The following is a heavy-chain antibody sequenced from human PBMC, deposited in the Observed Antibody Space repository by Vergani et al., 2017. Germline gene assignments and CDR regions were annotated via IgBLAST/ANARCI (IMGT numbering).Heavy chain of an antibody. CDR1: GGSISSYY. V-gene: IGHV4-59*01. CDR2: IYYSGST. CDR3: ARVPGYCSSTSCPVDY. Sequence: QVQLQESGPGLVKPSETLSLTCTVSGGSISSYYWSWIRPPPGKGLGWIGYIYYSGSTNYNPSLKSRVTISVDTSKNQFSLKLSSVTAADTAVYYCARVPGYCSSTSCPVDYWGQGTLVTVSS. D-gene: IGHD2-2*03. J-gene: IGHJ4*02.